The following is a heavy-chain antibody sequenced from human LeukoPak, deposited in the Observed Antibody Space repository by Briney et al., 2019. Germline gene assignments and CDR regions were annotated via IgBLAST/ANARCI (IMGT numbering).Heavy chain of an antibody. J-gene: IGHJ6*03. CDR2: IYYSGST. CDR3: ARAHSNYYYYYMDV. D-gene: IGHD4-11*01. Sequence: SETLSLTCTVSGGSISSYYWSWIRQPPGKGLEWIGSIYYSGSTYYNPSLKSRVTISVDTSKNQFSLKLSSVTAADTAVYYCARAHSNYYYYYMDVWGKGTTVTVSS. V-gene: IGHV4-39*07. CDR1: GGSISSYY.